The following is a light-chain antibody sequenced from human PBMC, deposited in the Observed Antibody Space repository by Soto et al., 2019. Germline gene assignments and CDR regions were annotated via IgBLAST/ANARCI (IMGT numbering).Light chain of an antibody. CDR3: QQYGSSPLT. Sequence: VLTQSPDTLSLSPGETATLSCRASQSVDRYVAWYQQKVGQAPRLLMYGASSRATGTPDRFSGSGSGTDFTLTISRLEPEDFAVYYCQQYGSSPLTFGGGTKVDIK. V-gene: IGKV3-20*01. CDR1: QSVDRY. J-gene: IGKJ4*01. CDR2: GAS.